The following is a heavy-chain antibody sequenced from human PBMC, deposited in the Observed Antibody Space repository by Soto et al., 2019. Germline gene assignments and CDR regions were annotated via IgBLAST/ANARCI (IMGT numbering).Heavy chain of an antibody. Sequence: QVQLEESGGGLVEPGGSLRLSCAASGFGVSDNYMTWIRQAPGKGLEWVSYISSSGGYTNYADSVKGRFTISKDNAKNSLSLQMDSLRGEDTAVYFCARSTGRRQALRYDFGLAVWGQGTTVTVSS. V-gene: IGHV3-11*06. CDR1: GFGVSDNY. CDR2: ISSSGGYT. J-gene: IGHJ6*02. CDR3: ARSTGRRQALRYDFGLAV.